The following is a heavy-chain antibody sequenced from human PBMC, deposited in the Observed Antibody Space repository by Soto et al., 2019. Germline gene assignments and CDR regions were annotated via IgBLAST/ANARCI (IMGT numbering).Heavy chain of an antibody. CDR2: ISSSSSTI. Sequence: ESGGGLVQPGGSLRLSCAASGFTFISYSMNWVRQAPGKGLEWVSYISSSSSTIYYADSVKGRFTISRDNAKNSLYLQMNSLRAEDTALYYCARSVYDYIWGSYRYPYYFDYWGQGTLVTVSS. D-gene: IGHD3-16*02. J-gene: IGHJ4*02. CDR1: GFTFISYS. CDR3: ARSVYDYIWGSYRYPYYFDY. V-gene: IGHV3-48*01.